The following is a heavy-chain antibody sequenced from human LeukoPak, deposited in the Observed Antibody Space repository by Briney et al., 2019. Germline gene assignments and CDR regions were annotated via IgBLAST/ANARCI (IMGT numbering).Heavy chain of an antibody. CDR3: ARGYSSSWNYFDY. Sequence: SETLSLACTVSGGSISNYWWSWIRQPPGKGLEWIGYVFDSGGTNYNPSLKSRVTISVDTSKKQFSLKLSSVTAADTAVYYCARGYSSSWNYFDYWGQGTLVTVSS. J-gene: IGHJ4*02. CDR2: VFDSGGT. D-gene: IGHD6-13*01. CDR1: GGSISNYW. V-gene: IGHV4-59*01.